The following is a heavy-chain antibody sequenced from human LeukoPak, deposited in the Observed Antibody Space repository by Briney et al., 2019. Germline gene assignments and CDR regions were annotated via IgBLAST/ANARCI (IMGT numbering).Heavy chain of an antibody. D-gene: IGHD3-22*01. CDR3: ARFYDSLDKWFDP. V-gene: IGHV1-18*04. CDR1: GYTFTGYY. Sequence: ASVKVSCKASGYTFTGYYMHWVRQAPGQGLEWMGWISAYNGNTNYAQKLQGRVTMTTDTSTSTAYMELRSLRSDDTAVYYCARFYDSLDKWFDPWGQGTLVTVSS. CDR2: ISAYNGNT. J-gene: IGHJ5*02.